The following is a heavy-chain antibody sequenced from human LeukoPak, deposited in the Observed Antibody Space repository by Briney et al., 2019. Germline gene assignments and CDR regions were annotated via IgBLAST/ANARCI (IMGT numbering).Heavy chain of an antibody. CDR3: ARQRIWFGEIDY. J-gene: IGHJ4*02. Sequence: SETLSLTCTVSGGSISSYYWSWIRQPPGKGLEWIGYIYYSGSTNYNPSLKSRVTISVDTSKNQFSLKLSSVTAADTAVYYCARQRIWFGEIDYWGQGTLVTVSS. CDR1: GGSISSYY. D-gene: IGHD3-10*01. CDR2: IYYSGST. V-gene: IGHV4-59*08.